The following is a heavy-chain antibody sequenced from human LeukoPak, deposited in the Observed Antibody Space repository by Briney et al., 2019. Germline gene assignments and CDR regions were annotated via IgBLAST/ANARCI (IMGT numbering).Heavy chain of an antibody. CDR1: GYXFTDYY. J-gene: IGHJ4*02. Sequence: ASVTVSCKASGYXFTDYYIHWVRQAPGQGLEWMGWINPNSGGTKYAQKFEGRVTMTRDTSISTAYMELSRVTSDDTAVYYCARGGIRTAASKFDYWGQGTLVTVSS. V-gene: IGHV1-2*02. CDR2: INPNSGGT. D-gene: IGHD6-13*01. CDR3: ARGGIRTAASKFDY.